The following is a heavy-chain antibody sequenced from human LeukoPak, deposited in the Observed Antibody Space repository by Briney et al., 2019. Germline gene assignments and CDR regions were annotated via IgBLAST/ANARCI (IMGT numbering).Heavy chain of an antibody. CDR3: ASSSITMVRGNDY. D-gene: IGHD3-10*01. J-gene: IGHJ4*02. CDR1: GFTFSSYA. V-gene: IGHV3-23*01. CDR2: ISGSGGST. Sequence: GGSLRLSCAASGFTFSSYAMSWVRQAPGKGLELVSAISGSGGSTYYADSVKGRFTISRDNSKNTLYLQMNSLRAEDTAVYYCASSSITMVRGNDYWGQGTLVTVSS.